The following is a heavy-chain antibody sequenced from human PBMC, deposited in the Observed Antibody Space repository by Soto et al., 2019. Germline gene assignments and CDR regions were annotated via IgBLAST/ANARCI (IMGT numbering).Heavy chain of an antibody. CDR2: INPNDGST. D-gene: IGHD4-17*01. J-gene: IGHJ6*02. CDR3: ARDLPTVLTLSPTYYGMDV. Sequence: QVQLMQSGAEVRKPGASVRLSCKASGYTFTNCYLHWVRQAPGQGLEWMGIINPNDGSTTYPQKFQGRVTITRDTSTSTVYMELGSLRSEDTAVYFCARDLPTVLTLSPTYYGMDVWGQGTTVTVSS. CDR1: GYTFTNCY. V-gene: IGHV1-46*03.